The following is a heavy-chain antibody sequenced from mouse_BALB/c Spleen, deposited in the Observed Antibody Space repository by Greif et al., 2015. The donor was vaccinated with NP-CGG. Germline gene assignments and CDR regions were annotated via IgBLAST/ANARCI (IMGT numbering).Heavy chain of an antibody. CDR3: ARGGYGYDEFDY. V-gene: IGHV1-54*01. D-gene: IGHD2-2*01. CDR1: GYAFTNYL. Sequence: QVQLQQSGAELVRPGTSVKVSCKASGYAFTNYLIEWVKQRPGQGLEWIGVINPGSGGTNYNEKFKGKATLTADKSSSTAYMQLSSLTSDDSAVYFCARGGYGYDEFDYWGQGTTLTVSS. CDR2: INPGSGGT. J-gene: IGHJ2*01.